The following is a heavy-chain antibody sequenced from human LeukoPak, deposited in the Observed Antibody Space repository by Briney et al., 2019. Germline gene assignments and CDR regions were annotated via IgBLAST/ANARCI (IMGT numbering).Heavy chain of an antibody. D-gene: IGHD3-9*01. CDR3: ARVDWYKFDY. J-gene: IGHJ4*02. V-gene: IGHV3-7*02. CDR2: INQDGSEK. Sequence: GGSLRLSCAASEFTFSIYWMSWVRQAPGQGLEWVANINQDGSEKYYVDSVKGRFTISRDNAKNSLYLQMNSLRAEDTAVYYCARVDWYKFDYWGQGTLVTVSS. CDR1: EFTFSIYW.